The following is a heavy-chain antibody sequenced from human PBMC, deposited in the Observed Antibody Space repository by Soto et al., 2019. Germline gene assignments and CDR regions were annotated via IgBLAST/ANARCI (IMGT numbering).Heavy chain of an antibody. D-gene: IGHD1-20*01. CDR1: VFTFISYA. CDR3: HHQYNWNPSDDAFDI. J-gene: IGHJ3*02. V-gene: IGHV3-23*01. Sequence: PGWSLRLSCASSVFTFISYAMSWVRQAPGKGLEWVSAISGSGGSTYYADSVKGRFTISRDNSKNTLYLQMNSLRAEDTAVYYCHHQYNWNPSDDAFDIWGQGTMVTVSS. CDR2: ISGSGGST.